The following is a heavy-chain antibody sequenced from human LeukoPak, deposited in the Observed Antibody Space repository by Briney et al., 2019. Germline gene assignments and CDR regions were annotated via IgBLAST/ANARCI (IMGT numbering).Heavy chain of an antibody. CDR2: INPNSGGT. CDR1: GYTFTSYA. V-gene: IGHV1-2*02. Sequence: GASVKVSCKASGYTFTSYAMNWVRQAPGQGLEWMGWINPNSGGTNYAQKFQGRVTMTRDTSISTAYMELSRLRSDDTAVYYCARSGYELDYWGQGTLVTVSS. D-gene: IGHD6-13*01. J-gene: IGHJ4*02. CDR3: ARSGYELDY.